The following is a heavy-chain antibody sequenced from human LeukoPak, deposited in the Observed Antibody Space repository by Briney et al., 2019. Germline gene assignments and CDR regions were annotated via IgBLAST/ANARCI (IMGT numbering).Heavy chain of an antibody. J-gene: IGHJ4*02. Sequence: RPGGSLRLSCAASGFTFDDYGMSWVRQAPGKGLEWVSGISWNGGSTVYADSVKGRFTISRDNAKNSLYLQMNSLRAEDTAVYYCARDADYYDSSYFDYWGQGTLVTVSS. CDR2: ISWNGGST. V-gene: IGHV3-20*04. CDR3: ARDADYYDSSYFDY. CDR1: GFTFDDYG. D-gene: IGHD3-22*01.